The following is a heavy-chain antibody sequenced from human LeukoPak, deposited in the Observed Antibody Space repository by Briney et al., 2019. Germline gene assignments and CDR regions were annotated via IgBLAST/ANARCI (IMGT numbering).Heavy chain of an antibody. V-gene: IGHV3-30*18. CDR1: GLTFSSYG. CDR3: AKAGSPWLQQPDGAFDI. Sequence: PGGSLRLSCAASGLTFSSYGMHWVRQAPGKGLEWVAVISYDGSNKYYADSVKGRFTISRDNSKNTLYLQMNSLRAEDTAVYYCAKAGSPWLQQPDGAFDIWGQGTMVTVSS. CDR2: ISYDGSNK. D-gene: IGHD5-24*01. J-gene: IGHJ3*02.